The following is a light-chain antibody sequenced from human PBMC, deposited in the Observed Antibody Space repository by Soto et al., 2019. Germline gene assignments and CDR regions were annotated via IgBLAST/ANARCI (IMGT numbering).Light chain of an antibody. V-gene: IGKV3-20*01. J-gene: IGKJ2*02. CDR2: GAS. CDR1: QSVSSY. CDR3: QQYNTSPCT. Sequence: EIVLTQSPGTLSLSPGERATLSCRASQSVSSYLAWYQENPGQAPRLLIYGASSRATGIPDRFSGSGSGTDFTLPISRLEPEDFALYYCQQYNTSPCTFGQGTKLEI.